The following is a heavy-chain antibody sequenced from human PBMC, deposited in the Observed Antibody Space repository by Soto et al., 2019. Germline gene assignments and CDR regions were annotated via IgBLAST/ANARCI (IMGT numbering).Heavy chain of an antibody. CDR2: IYYSGST. CDR1: GGSISSGGYY. Sequence: SETLSLTCTVSGGSISSGGYYWSWIRQHPGKGLEWIGYIYYSGSTYYNPSLKSRVTISVDTSKNQSSLKLSSVTAADTAVYYCARDRECSGGTCYNYFDYWGQGTLVTVSS. V-gene: IGHV4-31*03. CDR3: ARDRECSGGTCYNYFDY. J-gene: IGHJ4*02. D-gene: IGHD2-15*01.